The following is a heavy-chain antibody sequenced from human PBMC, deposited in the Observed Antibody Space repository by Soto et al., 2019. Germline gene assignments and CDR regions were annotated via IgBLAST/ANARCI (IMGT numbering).Heavy chain of an antibody. CDR2: IYYSGST. D-gene: IGHD1-26*01. V-gene: IGHV4-61*01. CDR3: ARDGGSYSGSYLFDY. J-gene: IGHJ4*02. CDR1: GGSVSSGSYY. Sequence: QVQLQESGPGLVKPSETLSLTCTVSGGSVSSGSYYWSWIRQPPGNGLEWIGYIYYSGSTNHNPSLKSRVTISGDTSKNEFSLKLSSVTAADTAVYYCARDGGSYSGSYLFDYWGQGTLVTVSS.